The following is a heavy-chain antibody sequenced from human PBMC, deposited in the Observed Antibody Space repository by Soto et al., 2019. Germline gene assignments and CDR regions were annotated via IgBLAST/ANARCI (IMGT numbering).Heavy chain of an antibody. CDR2: ISLYSGNT. CDR1: GYTFTSYA. V-gene: IGHV1-18*01. CDR3: ARAEDHGDFVDAFDI. J-gene: IGHJ3*02. Sequence: QVQLVQSGAEVKKPGASVKVSCKASGYTFTSYAISWVRQAPGQGLEWMGWISLYSGNTNYAQKLQGRFTMTTDASTSTAYMELKSLRSDDTALYYCARAEDHGDFVDAFDIWGQGTMVTVSS. D-gene: IGHD4-17*01.